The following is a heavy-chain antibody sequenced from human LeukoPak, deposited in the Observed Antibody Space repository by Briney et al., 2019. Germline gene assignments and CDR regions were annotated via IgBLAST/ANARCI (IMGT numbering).Heavy chain of an antibody. V-gene: IGHV3-23*01. D-gene: IGHD3-10*01. Sequence: GGSLRLSCAASGFIFRSYAMNWVRQAPGKGLEWVSTISSSGGSTYYADSVKGRFTISRDNSKNTLYLQMNSLRAEDTAVYYCAKGRSGSNSLSSSYWGQGTLVTVSS. CDR3: AKGRSGSNSLSSSY. CDR1: GFIFRSYA. J-gene: IGHJ4*02. CDR2: ISSSGGST.